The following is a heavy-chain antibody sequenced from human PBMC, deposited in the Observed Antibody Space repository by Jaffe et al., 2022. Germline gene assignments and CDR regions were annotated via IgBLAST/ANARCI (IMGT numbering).Heavy chain of an antibody. CDR1: GYSFTSYW. D-gene: IGHD3-10*01. CDR2: IYPGDSDT. CDR3: VRDLHYYGSGSYYNPTGFDY. V-gene: IGHV5-51*03. Sequence: EVQLVQSGAEVKKPGESLKISCKGSGYSFTSYWIGWVRQMPGKGLEWMGIIYPGDSDTRYSPSFQGQVTISADKSISTAYLQWSSLKASDTAMYYCVRDLHYYGSGSYYNPTGFDYWGQGTLVTVSS. J-gene: IGHJ4*02.